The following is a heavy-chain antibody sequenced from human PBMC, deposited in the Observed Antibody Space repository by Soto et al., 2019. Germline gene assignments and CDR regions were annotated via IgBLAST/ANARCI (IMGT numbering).Heavy chain of an antibody. CDR1: GGSISSYY. CDR3: ARSTGYSSIWFDP. Sequence: PSETLSLTCTVSGGSISSYYWNWIRQPPGKGLEWIGYIYYSGSTNYNPSLKSRVTISVDTSKNQFSLKLSSVTAADTAVYYCARSTGYSSIWFDPWGQGTLVTVSS. J-gene: IGHJ5*02. V-gene: IGHV4-59*08. D-gene: IGHD6-19*01. CDR2: IYYSGST.